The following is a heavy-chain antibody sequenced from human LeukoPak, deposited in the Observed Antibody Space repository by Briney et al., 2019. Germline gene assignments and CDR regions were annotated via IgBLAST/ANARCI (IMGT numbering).Heavy chain of an antibody. D-gene: IGHD3-3*01. V-gene: IGHV4-59*11. CDR2: VSYTGSP. CDR1: GASITSRF. J-gene: IGHJ4*02. CDR3: ASDFTQGGGLLED. Sequence: ASETLSLTCTVSGASITSRFWTWIRQTPGKGLEWIGYVSYTGSPRYNQSLESRVTISLDTSKSQFTLRLTSMTAADTAIYYCASDFTQGGGLLEDWGPGTLVAVSS.